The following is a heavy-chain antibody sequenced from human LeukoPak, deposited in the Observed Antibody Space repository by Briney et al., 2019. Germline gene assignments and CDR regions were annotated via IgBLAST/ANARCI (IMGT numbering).Heavy chain of an antibody. V-gene: IGHV1-69*05. CDR3: ARERTTVTKLNYYYYMDV. D-gene: IGHD4-17*01. J-gene: IGHJ6*03. CDR1: GGTFSNYA. Sequence: ASVKVSCKASGGTFSNYAISWVGQAPGQGLEWMGRIIPIFGTANYAQKFQGRVTITTDESTSTAYMELSSLRSEDTAVYYCARERTTVTKLNYYYYMDVWGKGTTVTVSS. CDR2: IIPIFGTA.